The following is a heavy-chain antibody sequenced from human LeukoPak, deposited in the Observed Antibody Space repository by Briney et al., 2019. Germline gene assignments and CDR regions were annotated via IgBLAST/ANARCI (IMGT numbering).Heavy chain of an antibody. CDR1: GFTFSHYG. Sequence: PGGSLRLSCAASGFTFSHYGMHWLRQAPGKGLDWVAFIRFDATIKDYADSVKGRFTISRDNSKNTLYLQMNNLRAEDTAIYYCAKVSPINPSGYLDYWGQGTLDTVSS. J-gene: IGHJ4*02. CDR3: AKVSPINPSGYLDY. V-gene: IGHV3-30*02. D-gene: IGHD3-22*01. CDR2: IRFDATIK.